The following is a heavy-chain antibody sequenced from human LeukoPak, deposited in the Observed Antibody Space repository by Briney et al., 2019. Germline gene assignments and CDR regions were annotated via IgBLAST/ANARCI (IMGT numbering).Heavy chain of an antibody. J-gene: IGHJ4*02. V-gene: IGHV3-74*01. CDR3: ARGGFCSGADCRGSFDY. D-gene: IGHD2-15*01. Sequence: GSLRLSCAASGVTFINYWMHWVRQAPGEGLVWVSHINNDGSTTTYADSVKGRFTISRDNAKNTLYLHVNSLRAEDTAVYYCARGGFCSGADCRGSFDYWGQGSLVTVSS. CDR1: GVTFINYW. CDR2: INNDGSTT.